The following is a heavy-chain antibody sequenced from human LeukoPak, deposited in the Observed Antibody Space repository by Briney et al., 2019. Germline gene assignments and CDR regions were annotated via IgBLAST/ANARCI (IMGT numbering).Heavy chain of an antibody. D-gene: IGHD3-9*01. CDR3: SGWGGSSPHIDW. CDR1: GGSLSGYY. J-gene: IGHJ4*02. V-gene: IGHV4-59*10. CDR2: IYTSGST. Sequence: SETLSLTCAVYGGSLSGYYWSWIRQPAGRGLEWVGHIYTSGSTSYNTSLKSRVTISVDTSKKQFSLKLRSLTAADPAWYYWSGWGGSSPHIDWGGERTLVTVSS.